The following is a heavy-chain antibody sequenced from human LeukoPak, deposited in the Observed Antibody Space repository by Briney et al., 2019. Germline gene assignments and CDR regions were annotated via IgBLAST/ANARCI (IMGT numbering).Heavy chain of an antibody. CDR2: ISGGGVTT. D-gene: IGHD6-13*01. V-gene: IGHV3-23*01. CDR3: ARGGYSSSWAFQL. Sequence: RTGGSLRLSCVGSGFTSIAYALTWARQAPGKGLEWVSGISGGGVTTYYADSVKGRFTISRDNSKNTLYLQMNSLRADDTAVYYCARGGYSSSWAFQLWGQGTLVSVSS. CDR1: GFTSIAYA. J-gene: IGHJ1*01.